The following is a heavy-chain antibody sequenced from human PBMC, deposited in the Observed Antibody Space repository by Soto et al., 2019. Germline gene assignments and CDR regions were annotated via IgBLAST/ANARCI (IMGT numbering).Heavy chain of an antibody. V-gene: IGHV3-30*18. CDR3: AKDETTDYYYYGMDV. J-gene: IGHJ6*01. Sequence: QVQLVESGGGVVQPGRSLRLSCAASGFTFSSYGMHWVRQAPGRGLEWVAVISYDGSNKYYADSVKGRFTISRDNSKNTLYLQMNSLRAEDTAVYYCAKDETTDYYYYGMDVW. CDR1: GFTFSSYG. CDR2: ISYDGSNK.